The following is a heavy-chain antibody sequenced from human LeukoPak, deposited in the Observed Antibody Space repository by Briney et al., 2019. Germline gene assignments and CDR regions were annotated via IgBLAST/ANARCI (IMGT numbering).Heavy chain of an antibody. J-gene: IGHJ4*02. CDR1: GFTFSSYA. V-gene: IGHV3-30-3*01. CDR2: ISYDGSNK. CDR3: ARDWGRPAYFDY. Sequence: GRSLRLSCEASGFTFSSYAMHWVRQAPGKGLEWVAVISYDGSNKYYADSVKGRFTISRDNSKNTLYLQMNSLRAEDTAVYYCARDWGRPAYFDYWGQGTLVTVSS. D-gene: IGHD3-16*01.